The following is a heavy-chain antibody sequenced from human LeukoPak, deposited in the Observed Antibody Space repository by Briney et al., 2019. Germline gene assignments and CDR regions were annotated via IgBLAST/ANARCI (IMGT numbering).Heavy chain of an antibody. V-gene: IGHV1-2*02. CDR3: ARASGGSSWYRG. Sequence: ASVKVSCKASGYTFTGYYMHWVRQAPGQGLEWMGWINPNRGGTNYAQKFQGRVTMTRDTSISTAYMELSRLRSDDTAVYYCARASGGSSWYRGWGQGTLVTVSS. J-gene: IGHJ1*01. D-gene: IGHD6-13*01. CDR2: INPNRGGT. CDR1: GYTFTGYY.